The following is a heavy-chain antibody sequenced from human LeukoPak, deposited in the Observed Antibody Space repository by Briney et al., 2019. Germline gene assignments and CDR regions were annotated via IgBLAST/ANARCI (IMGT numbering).Heavy chain of an antibody. Sequence: PSETLSLTCTVSGGSISSSSYYWGWIRQPPGKGLERIGSIFYSGDTYYNASLKSRVTISVDTSKKHFSLKLTSVTSADTAVYYCARRTSGGGLFDYWGQGTLVTVSS. V-gene: IGHV4-39*02. CDR2: IFYSGDT. D-gene: IGHD3-10*01. CDR3: ARRTSGGGLFDY. CDR1: GGSISSSSYY. J-gene: IGHJ4*02.